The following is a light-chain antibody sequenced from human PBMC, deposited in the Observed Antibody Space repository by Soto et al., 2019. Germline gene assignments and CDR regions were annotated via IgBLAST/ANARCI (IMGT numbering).Light chain of an antibody. CDR3: QQYNSYWT. CDR2: AES. J-gene: IGKJ1*01. V-gene: IGKV1-39*01. Sequence: DIQMTQSPSSLSASVGDRIIITCRASHFISNYLNWYQQKPGKAPTLLIFAESNLRGGVPSRFSGSGSGTDFTLTISSLQPEDFATYYCQQYNSYWTFGQGTKVDIK. CDR1: HFISNY.